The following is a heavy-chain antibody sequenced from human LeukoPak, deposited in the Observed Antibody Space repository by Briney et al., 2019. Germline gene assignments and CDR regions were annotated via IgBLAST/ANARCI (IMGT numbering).Heavy chain of an antibody. Sequence: GASVKVSCKASGGTFSSYAISWVRQAPGQGLEWMGRIIPILGIANYAQKFQGRVTITADKSTSTAYMELSSLRSEDTAVYYCASPRTKVVTSYYGMGVWGQGTTVTVSS. CDR1: GGTFSSYA. V-gene: IGHV1-69*04. CDR3: ASPRTKVVTSYYGMGV. CDR2: IIPILGIA. D-gene: IGHD4-23*01. J-gene: IGHJ6*02.